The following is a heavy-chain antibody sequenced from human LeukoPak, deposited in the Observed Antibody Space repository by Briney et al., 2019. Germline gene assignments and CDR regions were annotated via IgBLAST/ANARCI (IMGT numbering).Heavy chain of an antibody. CDR1: GFTVNSNY. CDR2: LYNTGNT. Sequence: PGGSLRLSCAASGFTVNSNYLSWVRQAPGKGLEWVSTLYNTGNTYYANSVKGRFSISRDNSKNILFLQMNSLRAEDTAVYYCARLTADGRLFFVDWGPGTLVTVSS. CDR3: ARLTADGRLFFVD. J-gene: IGHJ4*02. V-gene: IGHV3-53*01. D-gene: IGHD6-13*01.